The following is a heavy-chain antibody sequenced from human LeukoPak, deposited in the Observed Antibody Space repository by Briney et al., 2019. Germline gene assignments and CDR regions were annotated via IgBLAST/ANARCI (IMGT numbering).Heavy chain of an antibody. J-gene: IGHJ4*02. Sequence: ASVEVSCKASGYTFSGYYIHWIRQAPGQGLEWMGWINPNNGDTKYAQTFHGRVTMTRDTSIRTAYMELSGLRYDDTALYYCARDSNYYDSTDYLDHWGQGSQIIVSS. V-gene: IGHV1-2*02. CDR1: GYTFSGYY. CDR3: ARDSNYYDSTDYLDH. D-gene: IGHD3-9*01. CDR2: INPNNGDT.